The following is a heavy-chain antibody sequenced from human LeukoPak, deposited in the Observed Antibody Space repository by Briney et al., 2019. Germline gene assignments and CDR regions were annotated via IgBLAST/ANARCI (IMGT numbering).Heavy chain of an antibody. Sequence: PSETLSLTCTVSGGSISSGGYYWSWIRQPPGKGLEWIGYIYHSGSTYYNPSLKSRVTISVDTSKNQFSLKLSSVTAADTAVYYCARHLEPTYNWFDPWGQGTLVTVSS. CDR2: IYHSGST. J-gene: IGHJ5*02. D-gene: IGHD1-14*01. CDR3: ARHLEPTYNWFDP. CDR1: GGSISSGGYY. V-gene: IGHV4-30-2*01.